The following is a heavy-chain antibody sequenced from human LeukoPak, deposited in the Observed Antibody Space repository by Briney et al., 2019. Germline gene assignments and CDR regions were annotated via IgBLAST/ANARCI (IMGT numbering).Heavy chain of an antibody. CDR3: ARDDYRGVTNFDP. D-gene: IGHD3-10*01. CDR1: GGSISPYF. J-gene: IGHJ5*02. V-gene: IGHV4-59*01. Sequence: SETLSLTCTVSGGSISPYFWSWIRQPPGKGLEWIGYISYSGNTNYNPSLKSRVPISVDTAKNQVPLQLTSVTAVDTAVYYCARDDYRGVTNFDPWGQGTLVTVSS. CDR2: ISYSGNT.